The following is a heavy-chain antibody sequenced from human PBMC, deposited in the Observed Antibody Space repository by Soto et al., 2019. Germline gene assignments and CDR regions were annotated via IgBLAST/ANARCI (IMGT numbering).Heavy chain of an antibody. V-gene: IGHV3-33*01. CDR1: GFTFSSYG. CDR3: ARDICSAGFCLEF. D-gene: IGHD2-15*01. CDR2: IWYDESRR. J-gene: IGHJ4*02. Sequence: GGSLRLSCAASGFTFSSYGMHWVRQAPGKGLEWVAVIWYDESRRYYADSVKGRFTISRDTSQSTLYLQMNSLRAEDTAVYYCARDICSAGFCLEFWGQGTLVTVSS.